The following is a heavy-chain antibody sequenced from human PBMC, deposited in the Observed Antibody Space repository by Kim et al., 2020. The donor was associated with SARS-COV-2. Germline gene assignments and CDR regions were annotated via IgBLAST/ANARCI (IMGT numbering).Heavy chain of an antibody. CDR3: ARFLGYYYYGMDV. CDR2: ISSSGSTI. CDR1: GFTFSSYE. Sequence: GGSLRLSCAASGFTFSSYEMNWVRQAPGKGLEWVSYISSSGSTIYYADSVKGRFTISRDNAKNSLYLQMNSLRAEDTAVYYCARFLGYYYYGMDVWGQGTTVTVSS. J-gene: IGHJ6*02. V-gene: IGHV3-48*03.